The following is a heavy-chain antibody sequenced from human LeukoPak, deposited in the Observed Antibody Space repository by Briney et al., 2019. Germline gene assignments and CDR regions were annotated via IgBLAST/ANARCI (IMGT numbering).Heavy chain of an antibody. Sequence: SETLSLTCTVSGGSISSSYWSWIQQPPGKGLEWIGYIYYSGSTNYNPSLKSRVTISVDTSKQQFSLRLSSVTAADTAVYYCARDLELERNRWNYFESWGQGTLVTVSS. CDR1: GGSISSSY. CDR3: ARDLELERNRWNYFES. CDR2: IYYSGST. D-gene: IGHD1-1*01. J-gene: IGHJ4*02. V-gene: IGHV4-59*01.